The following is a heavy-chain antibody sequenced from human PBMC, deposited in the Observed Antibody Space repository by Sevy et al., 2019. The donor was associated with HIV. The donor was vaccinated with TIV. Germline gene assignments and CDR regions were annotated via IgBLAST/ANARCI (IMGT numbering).Heavy chain of an antibody. CDR2: IYYSGST. CDR3: ARARITIFGVVEAFDI. Sequence: SETLSLTCTVSGGSISSGDYYWSWIRQPPGKGLEWIGYIYYSGSTYYNPSLKSRVTISVDTSKNQISLKLSSVTAADTAVYYCARARITIFGVVEAFDIWGQGTMVTVSS. V-gene: IGHV4-30-4*01. D-gene: IGHD3-3*01. J-gene: IGHJ3*02. CDR1: GGSISSGDYY.